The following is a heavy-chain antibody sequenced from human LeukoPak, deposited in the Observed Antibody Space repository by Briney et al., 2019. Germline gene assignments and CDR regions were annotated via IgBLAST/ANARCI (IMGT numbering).Heavy chain of an antibody. CDR3: ARERDYYGSGSPPDY. CDR2: INAGNGNT. V-gene: IGHV1-3*01. CDR1: GYTFTSYA. D-gene: IGHD3-10*01. Sequence: ASVKVSCKASGYTFTSYAMHWVRQAPGQRLEWMGWINAGNGNTKYSQKFQGRVTITRDTSASTAHMELSSLRSEDTAVYYCARERDYYGSGSPPDYWGQGTLVTVSS. J-gene: IGHJ4*02.